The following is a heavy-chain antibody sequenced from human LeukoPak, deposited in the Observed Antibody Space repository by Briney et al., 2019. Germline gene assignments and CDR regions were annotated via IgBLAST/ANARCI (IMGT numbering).Heavy chain of an antibody. CDR1: GFTFSSYA. D-gene: IGHD3-3*01. Sequence: GGSLRLSCAASGFTFSSYAMSWVRQAPGKGLEWVSAISGSGGSTYYADSVKGRFTISRDNSKNTLYLQMSSLRAEDTAVYYCAKDGYDFWSGYSITHFDYWGQGTLVTVSS. CDR3: AKDGYDFWSGYSITHFDY. V-gene: IGHV3-23*01. J-gene: IGHJ4*02. CDR2: ISGSGGST.